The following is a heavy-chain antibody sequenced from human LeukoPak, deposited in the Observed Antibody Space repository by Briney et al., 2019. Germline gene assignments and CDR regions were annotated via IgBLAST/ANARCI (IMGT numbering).Heavy chain of an antibody. CDR2: IYPGDSDT. CDR1: GHSFTSYW. V-gene: IGHV5-51*01. J-gene: IGHJ6*03. Sequence: GESLKISCKGSGHSFTSYWIGWVRQMPGKGLEWMGIIYPGDSDTRYSPSFQGQVTISADKSISTAYLQWSSLKASDTAMYYCARHETGCSGGSCYSYYYYYYMDVWGKGTTVTVSS. D-gene: IGHD2-15*01. CDR3: ARHETGCSGGSCYSYYYYYYMDV.